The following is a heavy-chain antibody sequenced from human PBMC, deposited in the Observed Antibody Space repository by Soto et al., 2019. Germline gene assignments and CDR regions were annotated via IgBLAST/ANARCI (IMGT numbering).Heavy chain of an antibody. CDR2: IYYSGST. V-gene: IGHV4-39*01. CDR1: GGSISSRSYY. J-gene: IGHJ4*02. Sequence: SAPLSLTCTVSGGSISSRSYYWGWIRQAPGKGLEWIGSIYYSGSTYYNPSLKSRVTISVDTSKNQFSLKLSSVTAADTAVYYCAGGVSYYYDSSGYPAAHWGQGTLVTASS. D-gene: IGHD3-22*01. CDR3: AGGVSYYYDSSGYPAAH.